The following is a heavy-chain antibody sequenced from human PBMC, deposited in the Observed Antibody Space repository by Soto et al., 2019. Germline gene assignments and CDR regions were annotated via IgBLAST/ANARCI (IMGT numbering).Heavy chain of an antibody. J-gene: IGHJ5*02. CDR1: GGSISSYY. V-gene: IGHV4-59*01. Sequence: LSLTFTVSGGSISSYYWSWIRQPPGKGLEWIGYIYYSGSTNYNPSLKSRVTISVDTSKNQFSLKLSSVTAADTAVYYCARGITIFGVVIIGFGPWGQGTLVTVSS. D-gene: IGHD3-3*01. CDR2: IYYSGST. CDR3: ARGITIFGVVIIGFGP.